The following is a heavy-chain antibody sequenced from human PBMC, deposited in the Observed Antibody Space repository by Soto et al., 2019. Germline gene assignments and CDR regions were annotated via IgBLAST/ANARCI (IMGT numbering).Heavy chain of an antibody. CDR3: AKDSYSSSWYEYYYYYYGMDV. V-gene: IGHV3-30*18. J-gene: IGHJ6*02. Sequence: QVQLVESGGGVVQPGRSLRLSCAASGFTFSSYGMHWVRQAPGKGLEWVAVISYDGSNKYYADSVKGRFTISRDNSKXXLXLLXNSLRAEDTAVYYCAKDSYSSSWYEYYYYYYGMDVWGQGTTVTVSS. CDR2: ISYDGSNK. CDR1: GFTFSSYG. D-gene: IGHD6-13*01.